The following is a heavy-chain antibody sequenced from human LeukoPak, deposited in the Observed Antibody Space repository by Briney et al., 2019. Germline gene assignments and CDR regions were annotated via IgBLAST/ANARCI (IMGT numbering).Heavy chain of an antibody. CDR1: GFTFSDYA. Sequence: GGSLRLSCAASGFTFSDYAMNWVRQAPGKGLEWVSVISGRGGSTFYADPVKGRFTISRDNSKNTLYLQMNSLRAEDTAVYYCARDQWLVIRYYFDYWGQGTLVTVSS. V-gene: IGHV3-23*01. CDR3: ARDQWLVIRYYFDY. CDR2: ISGRGGST. J-gene: IGHJ4*02. D-gene: IGHD6-19*01.